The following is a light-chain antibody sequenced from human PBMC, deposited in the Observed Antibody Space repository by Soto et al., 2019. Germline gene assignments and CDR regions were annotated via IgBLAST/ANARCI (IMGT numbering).Light chain of an antibody. J-gene: IGKJ3*01. V-gene: IGKV4-1*01. CDR2: WAS. CDR1: QSVSNY. Sequence: DIVMTQSPDSLAVSLGERATINCKSSQSVSNYLTWYQQKPGQPPKLLIYWASARESGFPDRFSGSGSGTDFTLTISSLKADDVAVYYCQQFYRSPFAFGPGTKVDLK. CDR3: QQFYRSPFA.